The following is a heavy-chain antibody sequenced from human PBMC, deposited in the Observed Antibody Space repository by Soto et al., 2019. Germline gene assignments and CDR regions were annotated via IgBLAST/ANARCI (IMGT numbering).Heavy chain of an antibody. CDR1: GYSFTNFH. CDR3: AMDVIGHDNYETIGYYFDH. CDR2: IDPSGGIT. Sequence: QVQLSQFGAEVNKPGASVKVSCKASGYSFTNFHIHWVRQAPGQGLEWMGMIDPSGGITRDAQRLQGIITMTREASTSTVYRELRSLTSEDTAVYYCAMDVIGHDNYETIGYYFDHWGQGTLVTASS. D-gene: IGHD3-22*01. V-gene: IGHV1-46*01. J-gene: IGHJ4*02.